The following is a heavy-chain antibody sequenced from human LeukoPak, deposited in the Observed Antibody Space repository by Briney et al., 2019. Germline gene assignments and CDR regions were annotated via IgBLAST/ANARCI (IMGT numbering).Heavy chain of an antibody. Sequence: PGRSLRLSCAASGFTFSSYGMHWVRQAPGKGLEWVAVISYDGSNKYYADSVKGRFTISRDNSKNTLYLQMNSLRAEDTAVDYCAKGVAIAARRGPPQHWGQGTLVTVSS. V-gene: IGHV3-30*18. D-gene: IGHD6-6*01. CDR3: AKGVAIAARRGPPQH. CDR2: ISYDGSNK. J-gene: IGHJ1*01. CDR1: GFTFSSYG.